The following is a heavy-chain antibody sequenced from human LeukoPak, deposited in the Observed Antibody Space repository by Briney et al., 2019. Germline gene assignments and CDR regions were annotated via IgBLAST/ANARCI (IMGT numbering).Heavy chain of an antibody. V-gene: IGHV1-69*06. CDR3: AIAQNNHGYVYFGMDV. CDR2: IIPMYGTS. CDR1: GDTFDSNA. Sequence: SVKVSCKASGDTFDSNALSWVRQAPGQGLEWMGAIIPMYGTSNYAQKFQGRVAIIADKSTSTAYMELNSLTSEDTAVYYCAIAQNNHGYVYFGMDVWGKGTTVTVSS. J-gene: IGHJ6*04. D-gene: IGHD5-12*01.